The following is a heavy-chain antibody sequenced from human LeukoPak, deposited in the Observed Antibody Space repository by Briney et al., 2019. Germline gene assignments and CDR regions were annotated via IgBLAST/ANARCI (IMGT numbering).Heavy chain of an antibody. CDR2: IYPGDSDT. Sequence: GVWRHSSSAGFRYGSTCYWIAWVGPMSGQGRDWIGIIYPGDSDTRYSPAFQGQATISADKSTSTAYLQWSSLKASDTAMYYCVRDYGANGGGGYWGQGTLVTVSS. CDR3: VRDYGANGGGGY. J-gene: IGHJ4*02. D-gene: IGHD4-23*01. V-gene: IGHV5-51*01. CDR1: RYGSTCYW.